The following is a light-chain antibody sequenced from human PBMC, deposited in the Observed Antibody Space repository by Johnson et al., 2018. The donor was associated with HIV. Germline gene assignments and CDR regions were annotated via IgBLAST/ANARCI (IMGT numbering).Light chain of an antibody. V-gene: IGLV1-51*01. CDR1: SSNIGNNY. J-gene: IGLJ1*01. CDR2: DNN. CDR3: GTWDSSLSAVYV. Sequence: HSVLSQPPSVSAAPGQKVTISCSGSSSNIGNNYVSWYQQLPGTAPKLLIYDNNKRPSGIPDRFSGSKSGTSATLGITGLQTGDEADYYCGTWDSSLSAVYVFGPGTKVTGL.